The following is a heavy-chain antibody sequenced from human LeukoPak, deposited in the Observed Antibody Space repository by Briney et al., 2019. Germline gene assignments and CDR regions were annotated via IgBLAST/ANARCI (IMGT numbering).Heavy chain of an antibody. J-gene: IGHJ4*02. D-gene: IGHD2-2*01. Sequence: ASVKVSFKASGYTFTDYYMHWVRQAPGQGLEWMGWTNPKSGGRSYAQRFQGRVTMTRDTSISTAYMELSRLRSDDTAVYYCATGERLVPAAMWFDYWGQGTLVTVSS. CDR2: TNPKSGGR. CDR1: GYTFTDYY. CDR3: ATGERLVPAAMWFDY. V-gene: IGHV1-2*02.